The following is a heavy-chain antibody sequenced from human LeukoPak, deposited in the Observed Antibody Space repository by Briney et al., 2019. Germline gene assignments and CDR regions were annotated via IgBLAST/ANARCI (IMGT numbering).Heavy chain of an antibody. V-gene: IGHV3-15*01. CDR2: IKSKTDGGTT. CDR3: TLVLDAFDI. Sequence: GGALGPSCAAPWFTFSNAWMSWGRPAPREGVGLVGLIKSKTDGGTTDYAAPVKGRFTISRDDSKNTLYLHMNSLNTDDTAVYYCTLVLDAFDIWGPGTMVTVSS. J-gene: IGHJ3*02. CDR1: WFTFSNAW.